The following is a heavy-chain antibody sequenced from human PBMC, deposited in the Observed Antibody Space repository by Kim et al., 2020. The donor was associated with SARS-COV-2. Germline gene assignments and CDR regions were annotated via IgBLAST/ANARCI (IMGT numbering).Heavy chain of an antibody. CDR2: FDPENGET. CDR1: GYTLTELS. Sequence: ASVKVSCKVSGYTLTELSMHWVRQAPGKGLEWMGGFDPENGETIYAQKFQGRVTMTEDTSTDTAYMELSSLRSEDTAVYYCATSITMVRFAFDIWGQGTMVTVSS. D-gene: IGHD3-10*01. CDR3: ATSITMVRFAFDI. J-gene: IGHJ3*02. V-gene: IGHV1-24*01.